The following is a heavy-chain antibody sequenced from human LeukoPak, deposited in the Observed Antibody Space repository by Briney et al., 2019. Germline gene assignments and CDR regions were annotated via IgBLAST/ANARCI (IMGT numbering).Heavy chain of an antibody. Sequence: LGEPLKISCKASGYIFTSYWIGWVRQMPGKGLEWMGIIYPGDSDTIYGPSFQGQVTISADKSISTAYLQWSSLKASDTAMYYCARHRPYVYAFDIWGRGTMVTVSS. CDR2: IYPGDSDT. V-gene: IGHV5-51*01. D-gene: IGHD3-16*01. CDR3: ARHRPYVYAFDI. CDR1: GYIFTSYW. J-gene: IGHJ3*02.